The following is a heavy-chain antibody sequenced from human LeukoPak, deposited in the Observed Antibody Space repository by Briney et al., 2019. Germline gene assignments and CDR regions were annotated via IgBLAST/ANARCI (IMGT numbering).Heavy chain of an antibody. J-gene: IGHJ4*02. V-gene: IGHV3-53*01. CDR2: IYSGGST. D-gene: IGHD5-18*01. Sequence: GGSLRLSCAASGLTVSSNYMSWVRQAPGKGLEGGSVIYSGGSTYYADSVKGRFTISRDNSKNTLYLQMNSLRAEDTAVYYCARSRGGYSFTYFFDCWGQGTLVTVSS. CDR3: ARSRGGYSFTYFFDC. CDR1: GLTVSSNY.